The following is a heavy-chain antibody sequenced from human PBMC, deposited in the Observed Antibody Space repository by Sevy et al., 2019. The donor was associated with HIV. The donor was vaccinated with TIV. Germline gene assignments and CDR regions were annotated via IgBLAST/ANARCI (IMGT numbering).Heavy chain of an antibody. CDR2: ISGDNGNT. Sequence: ASVKVSCKASGYTFISYGISWVRQAPGQGLEWMGWISGDNGNTISAQNLQGRVTMSTDTSTSTAYMELRSLISDDTDVYYCARDSMPTVQGIIITPYYYGMDLWGQGTTVTVSS. D-gene: IGHD3-10*01. V-gene: IGHV1-18*01. J-gene: IGHJ6*02. CDR3: ARDSMPTVQGIIITPYYYGMDL. CDR1: GYTFISYG.